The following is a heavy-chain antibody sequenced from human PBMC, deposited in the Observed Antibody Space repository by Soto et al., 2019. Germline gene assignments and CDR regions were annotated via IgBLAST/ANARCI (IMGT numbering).Heavy chain of an antibody. CDR3: SRGRLVLRFLEWAQRPPLDYYYGMDV. CDR2: INHSGST. V-gene: IGHV4-34*01. J-gene: IGHJ6*02. Sequence: SETLSLTCAVYGGSFSGYYWSWIRQPPGKGLEWIGEINHSGSTNYNPSLKSRVTISVDTSKNQFSLKLSSVTAADTAVYHCSRGRLVLRFLEWAQRPPLDYYYGMDVWGQGTTVTVS. CDR1: GGSFSGYY. D-gene: IGHD3-3*01.